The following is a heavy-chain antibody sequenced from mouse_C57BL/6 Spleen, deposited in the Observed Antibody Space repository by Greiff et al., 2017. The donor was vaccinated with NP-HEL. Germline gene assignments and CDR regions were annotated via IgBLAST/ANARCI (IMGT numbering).Heavy chain of an antibody. CDR3: ARGGEYSNYGYFDV. CDR1: GYAFSSSW. D-gene: IGHD2-5*01. J-gene: IGHJ1*03. V-gene: IGHV1-82*01. CDR2: LYPGDGDT. Sequence: LQESGPELVKPGASVKISCKASGYAFSSSWMNWVKQRPGKGLEWIGRLYPGDGDTNYNGKFKGKATLTADKCYSTAYMQLSSLTSEDSAVYFCARGGEYSNYGYFDVWGTGPTVTVSS.